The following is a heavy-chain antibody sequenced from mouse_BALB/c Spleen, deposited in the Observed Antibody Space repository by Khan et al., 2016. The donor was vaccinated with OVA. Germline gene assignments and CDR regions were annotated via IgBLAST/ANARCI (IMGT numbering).Heavy chain of an antibody. CDR1: GYTFTNYG. CDR2: INTYTGEP. J-gene: IGHJ3*01. V-gene: IGHV9-1*02. CDR3: ASAKGNYWFVY. Sequence: QIQLVQSGPVLKKPGETVKISCKASGYTFTNYGMDWVKQAPGKGSKWMGWINTYTGEPTYADDFKGRFAFSLETYASTANLEINNLKNEDRATDYCASAKGNYWFVYWGQGTLVTVSA. D-gene: IGHD2-1*01.